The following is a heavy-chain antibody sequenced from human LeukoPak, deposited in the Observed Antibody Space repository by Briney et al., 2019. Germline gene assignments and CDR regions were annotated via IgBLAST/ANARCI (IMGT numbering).Heavy chain of an antibody. Sequence: PGGSLRLSCAASGFTFSNYAMSWVRQAPGKGLEWVSGISGSGGNTYHADSVKGRFTTSRDNSKNTLYVQMNSLRAEDTAVYYCATEKGDSPDYWGQGTLVTVSS. J-gene: IGHJ4*02. V-gene: IGHV3-23*01. CDR1: GFTFSNYA. CDR3: ATEKGDSPDY. CDR2: ISGSGGNT. D-gene: IGHD2-21*01.